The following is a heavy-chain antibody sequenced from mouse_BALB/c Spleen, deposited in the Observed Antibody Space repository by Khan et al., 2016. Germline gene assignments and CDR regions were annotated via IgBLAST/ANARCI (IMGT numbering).Heavy chain of an antibody. CDR1: GFDFSRYW. V-gene: IGHV4-1*02. Sequence: EVQLQESGGGLVQPGGSLKLSCAASGFDFSRYWMSWVRQAPGKGLEWIGEINPDSSTINYTPSLKDKFIISRDNAKNTLYLQMSKVRSEDTALYYCARGDYYGSRMDYWGQGTSVTVSS. D-gene: IGHD1-1*01. J-gene: IGHJ4*01. CDR3: ARGDYYGSRMDY. CDR2: INPDSSTI.